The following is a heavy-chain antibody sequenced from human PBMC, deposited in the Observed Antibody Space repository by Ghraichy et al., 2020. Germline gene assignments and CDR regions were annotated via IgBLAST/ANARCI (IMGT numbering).Heavy chain of an antibody. Sequence: GGSLRLSCAASGFTFSSYAMSWVRQAPGKGLEWVSAISGSGGSTYYADSVKGRFTISRDNSKNTLYLQMNSLRAEDTAVYYCAKDIAVAVTSESFGFDYWGQGTLVTVSS. D-gene: IGHD6-19*01. CDR2: ISGSGGST. CDR3: AKDIAVAVTSESFGFDY. CDR1: GFTFSSYA. J-gene: IGHJ4*02. V-gene: IGHV3-23*01.